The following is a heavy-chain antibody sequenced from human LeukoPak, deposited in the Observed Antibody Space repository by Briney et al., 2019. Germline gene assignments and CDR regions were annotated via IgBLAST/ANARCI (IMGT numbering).Heavy chain of an antibody. D-gene: IGHD3-3*01. J-gene: IGHJ4*02. CDR1: GASITSRF. CDR3: ASDFTQGGGLLED. CDR2: VSSTTSP. Sequence: PSETLSLTCTVSGASITSRFWTWVRQPPGKGLGWIGYVSSTTSPTYNPSLESRVTMSLDTSKSQFSLGLASMTAADTAIYYCASDFTQGGGLLEDWGPGTLVVVSS. V-gene: IGHV4-59*11.